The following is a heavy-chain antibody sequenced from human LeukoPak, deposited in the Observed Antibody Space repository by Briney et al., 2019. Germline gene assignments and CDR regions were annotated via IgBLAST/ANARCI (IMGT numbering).Heavy chain of an antibody. J-gene: IGHJ6*03. CDR1: GFTFSSYS. CDR3: ARDERRFGVVVAAMNDYYYMDV. D-gene: IGHD2-15*01. CDR2: ISSSSSYI. V-gene: IGHV3-21*01. Sequence: GGSLRLSCAASGFTFSSYSMKWVRQAPGKGLEWVSSISSSSSYIYYADSVKGRFTISRDNAKNSLYLQMNSLRAEDTAVYYCARDERRFGVVVAAMNDYYYMDVWGKGTTVTVSS.